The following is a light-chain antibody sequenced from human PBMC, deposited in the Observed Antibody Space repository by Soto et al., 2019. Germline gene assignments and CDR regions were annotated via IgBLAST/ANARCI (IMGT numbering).Light chain of an antibody. CDR2: AAS. CDR3: LQHNSYPRT. CDR1: QGISTD. V-gene: IGKV1-17*01. J-gene: IGKJ1*01. Sequence: IQMTQSPSSLSASVGDRVTITCRASQGISTDLGWYQQKPGKAPKRLIYAASSLESGVPSRFRGRGSGAEFTLTITSLQPEDFATYYCLQHNSYPRTFGQGTKVDIK.